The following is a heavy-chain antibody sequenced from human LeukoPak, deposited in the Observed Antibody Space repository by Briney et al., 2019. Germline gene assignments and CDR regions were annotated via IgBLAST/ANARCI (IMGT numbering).Heavy chain of an antibody. CDR3: ARGGYSGYESDDDAFDI. D-gene: IGHD5-12*01. CDR2: IYDSGST. V-gene: IGHV4-39*07. CDR1: GGSIRSSYYY. Sequence: SETLSLTCTVSGGSIRSSYYYWGWIRQPPGKGLEWIGSIYDSGSTYYNPSLKSRVTISVDRSKNQFSLKLSSVTAADTAVYYCARGGYSGYESDDDAFDIWGQGTMVTVSS. J-gene: IGHJ3*02.